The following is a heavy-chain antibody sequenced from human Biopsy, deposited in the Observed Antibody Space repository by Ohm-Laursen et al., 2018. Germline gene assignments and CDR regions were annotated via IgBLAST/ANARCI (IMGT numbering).Heavy chain of an antibody. Sequence: SDTLSLTWTVSGGSISSYYWTWIRQPPGKGLEWIGDVYYSGSTNRNPSLKSRVTILVGTSKNQFSLKLNSVTAADTAVYYCGRREVVITHDAFDTWGQGTMVTVPS. V-gene: IGHV4-59*08. CDR2: VYYSGST. CDR3: GRREVVITHDAFDT. J-gene: IGHJ3*02. CDR1: GGSISSYY. D-gene: IGHD3-22*01.